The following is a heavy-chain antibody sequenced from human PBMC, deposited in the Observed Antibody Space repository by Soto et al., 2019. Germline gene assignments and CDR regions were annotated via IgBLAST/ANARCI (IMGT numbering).Heavy chain of an antibody. CDR3: ARVVSGDFWSGYYFSPRESRGWSDP. Sequence: GGSLRLSCAASGFTVSSNYMSWVRQAPGKGLEWVSVIYSGGSTYYADSVKGRFTISRHNSKNTLYLQMNSLRAEDTAVYYCARVVSGDFWSGYYFSPRESRGWSDPWGQGTLVTVSS. J-gene: IGHJ5*02. D-gene: IGHD3-3*01. CDR2: IYSGGST. V-gene: IGHV3-53*04. CDR1: GFTVSSNY.